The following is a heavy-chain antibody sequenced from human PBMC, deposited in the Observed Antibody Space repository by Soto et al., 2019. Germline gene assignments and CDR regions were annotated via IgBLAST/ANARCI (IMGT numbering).Heavy chain of an antibody. Sequence: SLRLSCAASGFTLSNFAMSWVRQAPGKGLEWVAVISDRGGSTDYAASVKGRFTISRDNSNNTVYLQMNNLRAGDTAVYYCARDEYYYASSGYYRFDQWGQGTLVTVSS. CDR2: ISDRGGST. V-gene: IGHV3-23*01. CDR3: ARDEYYYASSGYYRFDQ. J-gene: IGHJ4*02. CDR1: GFTLSNFA. D-gene: IGHD3-22*01.